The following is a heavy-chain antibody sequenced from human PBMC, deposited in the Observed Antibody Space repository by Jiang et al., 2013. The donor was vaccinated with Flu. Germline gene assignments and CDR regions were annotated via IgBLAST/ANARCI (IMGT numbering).Heavy chain of an antibody. CDR1: GGSISSGNW. CDR2: IYSSGST. D-gene: IGHD5-24*01. J-gene: IGHJ2*01. Sequence: GSGLVKPSGTLSLTCAVSGGSISSGNWWSWVRQPPGKGLEWIGYIYSSGSTNYNPSLKSRVTISVDTSKNQFSLKLSSVTAADTAVYYCARRGQQMNTIWYFDVWGRGTLATVSS. V-gene: IGHV4-4*02. CDR3: ARRGQQMNTIWYFDV.